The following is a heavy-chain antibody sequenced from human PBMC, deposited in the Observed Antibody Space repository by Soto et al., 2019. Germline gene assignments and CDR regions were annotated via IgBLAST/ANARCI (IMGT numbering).Heavy chain of an antibody. Sequence: QVQLVQSGAEVKKPGSSVKVSCKASGGTFGSYAISWVRQAPGQGLEWMGGIIPIPGTANYAQKFQGRVTIAADESTSTAYMVLSSLRSQETAVYYCARSQGSSTSLEIYYYYYYGMDVWGQGTTVTVSS. CDR1: GGTFGSYA. V-gene: IGHV1-69*01. CDR3: ARSQGSSTSLEIYYYYYYGMDV. CDR2: IIPIPGTA. J-gene: IGHJ6*02. D-gene: IGHD2-2*01.